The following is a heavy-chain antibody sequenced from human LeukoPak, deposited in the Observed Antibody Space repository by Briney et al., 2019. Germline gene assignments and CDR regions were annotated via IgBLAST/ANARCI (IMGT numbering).Heavy chain of an antibody. CDR2: IYYSGST. V-gene: IGHV4-59*01. D-gene: IGHD3-9*01. J-gene: IGHJ6*04. CDR1: GGSISSYY. Sequence: SETLSLTCTVSGGSISSYYWSWIRQPPGKGLEWIGYIYYSGSTNYNPSLKSRVTISVDTSKNQFSLKLSSVTAADTAVYYCARGPPLYEYFDWLPMDVWGKGTTVTVSS. CDR3: ARGPPLYEYFDWLPMDV.